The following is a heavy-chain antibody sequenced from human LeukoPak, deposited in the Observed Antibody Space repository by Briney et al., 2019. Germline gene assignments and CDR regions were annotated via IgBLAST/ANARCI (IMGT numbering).Heavy chain of an antibody. CDR3: ARGLRYCSSTSCSPGSRFDP. Sequence: PSETLSLTCAVYGWSFSGYYWSWIRQPPGKGLEWIGEINHSGSTNYNPSLKSRVTISVDTSKNQFSLKLSSVTAADTAVYYCARGLRYCSSTSCSPGSRFDPGGQGTLVTVSS. V-gene: IGHV4-34*01. J-gene: IGHJ5*02. CDR1: GWSFSGYY. CDR2: INHSGST. D-gene: IGHD2-2*01.